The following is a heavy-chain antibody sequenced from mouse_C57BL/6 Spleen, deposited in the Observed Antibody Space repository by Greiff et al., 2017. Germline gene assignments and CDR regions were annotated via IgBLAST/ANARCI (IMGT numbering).Heavy chain of an antibody. J-gene: IGHJ2*01. CDR3: ANGYDP. CDR2: IDPSDSYT. Sequence: VQLKQPGAELVKPGASVKLSCKASGYTFTSYWMQWVKQRPGQGLEWIGEIDPSDSYTNYNQKFKGKATLTVDTSSSTAYMQLSSLTSEDSAVYYCANGYDPWGQGTTLTVSS. V-gene: IGHV1-50*01. D-gene: IGHD2-2*01. CDR1: GYTFTSYW.